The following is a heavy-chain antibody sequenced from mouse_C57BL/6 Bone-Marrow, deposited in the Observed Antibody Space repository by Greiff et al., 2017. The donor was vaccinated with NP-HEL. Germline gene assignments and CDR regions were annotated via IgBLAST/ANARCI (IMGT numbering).Heavy chain of an antibody. V-gene: IGHV10-3*01. J-gene: IGHJ3*01. D-gene: IGHD3-1*01. CDR3: VRDRGACAY. Sequence: EVQVVESGGGLVQPKGSLKLSCAASGFTFTTYAMHWVRQAPGQGLEWVARIRSKSSNYATYYADSVKDRFTISRDDSQSMLYLQMNNLKTEDTAMYYCVRDRGACAYWGQGTLVTVSA. CDR2: IRSKSSNYAT. CDR1: GFTFTTYA.